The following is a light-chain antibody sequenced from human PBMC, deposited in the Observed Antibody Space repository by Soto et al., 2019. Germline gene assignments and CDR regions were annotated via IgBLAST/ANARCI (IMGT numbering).Light chain of an antibody. CDR2: QDN. CDR1: NLGNKY. J-gene: IGLJ3*02. CDR3: QAWDSNSVV. Sequence: SYELTQPPSVSVSPGQTASITCSGNNLGNKYACWYQQKPGQSPVMVIYQDNTRPSGIPERFSGSNSGNTATLTISGTQAMDEADYYCQAWDSNSVVFGGGTKLTVL. V-gene: IGLV3-1*01.